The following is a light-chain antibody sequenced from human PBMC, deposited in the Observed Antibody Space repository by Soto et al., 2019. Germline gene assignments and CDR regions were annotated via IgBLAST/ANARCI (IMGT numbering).Light chain of an antibody. J-gene: IGKJ5*01. Sequence: DIAGYLAWYQHKPGRAPELLIHTTSRLQSGVPSRFSGSGSGTDFTLTINSLQHEDFATYYCQQAYSFPITLGQGTRLEIK. V-gene: IGKV1D-12*01. CDR1: DIAGY. CDR2: TTS. CDR3: QQAYSFPIT.